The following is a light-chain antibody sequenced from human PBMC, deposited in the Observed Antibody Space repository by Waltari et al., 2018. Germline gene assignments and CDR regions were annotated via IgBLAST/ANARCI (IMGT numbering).Light chain of an antibody. CDR1: QSVASNY. Sequence: EIVLTQSPGTLSLSPGERATLSCRASQSVASNYLVWYQQKPGQSPRFLIYDASSRATGIPDRFSGSGSGTDFTLTISRLEPEDFAVYYCQQYGASPWTFDQGTKVEVK. CDR3: QQYGASPWT. V-gene: IGKV3-20*01. CDR2: DAS. J-gene: IGKJ1*01.